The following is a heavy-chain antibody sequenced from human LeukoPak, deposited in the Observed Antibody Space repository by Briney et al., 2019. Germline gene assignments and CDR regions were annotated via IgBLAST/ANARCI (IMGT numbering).Heavy chain of an antibody. D-gene: IGHD3-10*01. V-gene: IGHV3-66*01. CDR1: GFTVSSNY. Sequence: GGSLRLSCAASGFTVSSNYMSWVRQAPGKGLEWVSVIYSGGSTYNADSVKGRFTISRDNSKNTLYLQMNSLRAEDTAVYYCAREALYGSGSYYRRYYMDVWGKGTTVTISS. CDR3: AREALYGSGSYYRRYYMDV. J-gene: IGHJ6*03. CDR2: IYSGGST.